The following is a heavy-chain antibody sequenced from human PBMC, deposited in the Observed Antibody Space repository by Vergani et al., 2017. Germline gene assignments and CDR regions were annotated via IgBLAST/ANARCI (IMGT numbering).Heavy chain of an antibody. CDR1: GGSISSYY. Sequence: QVQLQESGPGLVKPSETLSLTCTVSGGSISSYYWSWIRQPPGKGLEWIGYIYYSGSTNYNPSLKSRVTISVDTSKNQFSLKRSSVTAADTAVYYCARGGDGDYGVDAFDIWGQGTMVTVSS. V-gene: IGHV4-59*01. J-gene: IGHJ3*02. CDR3: ARGGDGDYGVDAFDI. D-gene: IGHD4-17*01. CDR2: IYYSGST.